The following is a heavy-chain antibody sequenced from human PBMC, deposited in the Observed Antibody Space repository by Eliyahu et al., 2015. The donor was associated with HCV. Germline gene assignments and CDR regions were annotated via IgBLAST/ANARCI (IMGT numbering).Heavy chain of an antibody. D-gene: IGHD1-26*01. CDR2: IRSKSYGGTA. CDR3: CNSEVGAVPVDY. J-gene: IGHJ4*02. V-gene: IGHV3-15*01. Sequence: EVQLVESGGGLVKTGGSLRLSCAVSGFTFSNAWMSWVRQAPGKGLEWVGRIRSKSYGGTADYTAPVKGRFTMSRDDSKNMLYLQMNSLTTEDTAVYYCCNSEVGAVPVDYWGQGTLVTVSS. CDR1: GFTFSNAW.